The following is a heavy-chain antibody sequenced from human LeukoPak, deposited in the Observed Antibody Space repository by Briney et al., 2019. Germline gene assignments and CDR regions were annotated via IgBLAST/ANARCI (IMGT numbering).Heavy chain of an antibody. CDR3: ARDGYSSSWPPGVDY. Sequence: PGGSLRLSCAASGFTFSSYSMNWVRQAPGKGLEWVSSISSSSSYIYYADSVKGRFTISRDNAKNSLYLQMNSLRAEDTAVYYCARDGYSSSWPPGVDYWGQGTLVTVSS. D-gene: IGHD6-13*01. CDR2: ISSSSSYI. CDR1: GFTFSSYS. V-gene: IGHV3-21*01. J-gene: IGHJ4*02.